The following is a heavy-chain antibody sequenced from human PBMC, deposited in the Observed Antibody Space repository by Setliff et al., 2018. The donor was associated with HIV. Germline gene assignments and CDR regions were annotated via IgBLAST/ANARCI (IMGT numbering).Heavy chain of an antibody. CDR3: ARDKRYRFPLDY. D-gene: IGHD2-2*02. V-gene: IGHV4-34*01. CDR1: GGSFSAYY. Sequence: SETLSLTCAVYGGSFSAYYWSWIRQSPEMGLEWIAEISHTGSTKYNPSLGSRVTISLATSKNQFSLSLRSLSAADTAAYYRARDKRYRFPLDYWGQGTLVTVSS. J-gene: IGHJ4*02. CDR2: ISHTGST.